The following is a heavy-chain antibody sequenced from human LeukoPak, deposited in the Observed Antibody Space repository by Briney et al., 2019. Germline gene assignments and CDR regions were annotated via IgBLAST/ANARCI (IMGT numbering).Heavy chain of an antibody. CDR1: GFTFSDYY. Sequence: PGGSLRLSCAASGFTFSDYYMSWVRQAPGKGLEWVSYISSSGSTMYYADSVKGRFTISRDNAKNSLYLQMNSLRAEDTAVYYCARAPPNYYYYYGMDVWGQGTTVTVSS. CDR3: ARAPPNYYYYYGMDV. J-gene: IGHJ6*02. CDR2: ISSSGSTM. V-gene: IGHV3-11*01.